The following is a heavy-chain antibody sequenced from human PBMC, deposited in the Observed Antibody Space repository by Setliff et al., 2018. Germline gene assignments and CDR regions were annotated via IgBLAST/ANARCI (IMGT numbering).Heavy chain of an antibody. Sequence: PGGSLRLSCAASGFTFSSYGMHWVRQAPGKGLEWVAFIRYDGSNKYYADSVKGRFTISRDNSKNTLYLQMNSLRAEDTAVYYCARTTGYRLEGDFDYWGQGTLVTVSS. CDR1: GFTFSSYG. CDR2: IRYDGSNK. V-gene: IGHV3-30*02. D-gene: IGHD1-1*01. J-gene: IGHJ4*02. CDR3: ARTTGYRLEGDFDY.